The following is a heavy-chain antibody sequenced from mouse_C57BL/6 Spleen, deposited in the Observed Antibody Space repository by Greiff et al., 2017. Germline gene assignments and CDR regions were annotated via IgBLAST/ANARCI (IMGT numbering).Heavy chain of an antibody. CDR3: ARNYGNYEYFDV. Sequence: QVQLKQSGAELARPGASVKLSCKASGYTFTSYGISWVKQRTGQGLEWIGEIYPRSGNTYYNEKFKGKATLTADKSSSTAYMELRSLTSEDSAVYFCARNYGNYEYFDVWGTGTTVTVSS. V-gene: IGHV1-81*01. J-gene: IGHJ1*03. CDR2: IYPRSGNT. CDR1: GYTFTSYG. D-gene: IGHD2-1*01.